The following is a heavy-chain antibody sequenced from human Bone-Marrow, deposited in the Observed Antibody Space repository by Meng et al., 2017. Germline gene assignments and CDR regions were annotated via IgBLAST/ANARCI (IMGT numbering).Heavy chain of an antibody. J-gene: IGHJ5*02. CDR2: ISAYNGNT. V-gene: IGHV1-18*01. Sequence: ASVKVSCKASGYTFTSYGISWVRQAPGQGLEWMGWISAYNGNTNYAQKLQGRVTMTTDTSTSTAYMELRSLRSDDTAVYYCARVARVVAAAGTGGWFDPWGQGTLVTVSS. CDR1: GYTFTSYG. D-gene: IGHD6-13*01. CDR3: ARVARVVAAAGTGGWFDP.